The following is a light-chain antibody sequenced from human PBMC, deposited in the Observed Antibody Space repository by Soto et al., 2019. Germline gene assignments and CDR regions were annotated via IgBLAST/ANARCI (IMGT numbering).Light chain of an antibody. CDR2: DAS. Sequence: IVLTQSPATLYFSPGERATLSCRASQSVSSYLAWYQQKPGQAPRLLIYDASNRATGIPARFSGSGSVTDFTLTISSLEPEDFAVYYCQQRSNWLMYTFGQGTKLEIK. CDR3: QQRSNWLMYT. J-gene: IGKJ2*01. V-gene: IGKV3-11*01. CDR1: QSVSSY.